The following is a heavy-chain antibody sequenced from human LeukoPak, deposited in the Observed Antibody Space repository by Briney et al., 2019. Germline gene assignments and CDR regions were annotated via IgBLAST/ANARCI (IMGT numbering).Heavy chain of an antibody. D-gene: IGHD5-24*01. Sequence: AETLSLTCTVSGGSISSYYWSWIRQSPGKGLEWSGYITNIGSANYNPSLKSRVTISGDTSRNQFSLKLSSVTAADTAVYYCARVRGWLQQSNWFDPWGQGTLVTVSS. CDR2: ITNIGSA. J-gene: IGHJ5*02. CDR3: ARVRGWLQQSNWFDP. V-gene: IGHV4-59*01. CDR1: GGSISSYY.